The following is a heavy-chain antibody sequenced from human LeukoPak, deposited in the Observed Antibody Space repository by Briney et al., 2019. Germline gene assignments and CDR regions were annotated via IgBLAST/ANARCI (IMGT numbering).Heavy chain of an antibody. V-gene: IGHV4-34*01. Sequence: PSETLSLTCAVYGGSFSGYYWSWIRQPPGKGLEWIGEINHSGSTNYNPSLKSRVTISVDTSKNQFSLKLSSVTAADTAVYYCARASGYFRYWGQGTLVTVSS. D-gene: IGHD3-3*01. CDR1: GGSFSGYY. J-gene: IGHJ4*02. CDR3: ARASGYFRY. CDR2: INHSGST.